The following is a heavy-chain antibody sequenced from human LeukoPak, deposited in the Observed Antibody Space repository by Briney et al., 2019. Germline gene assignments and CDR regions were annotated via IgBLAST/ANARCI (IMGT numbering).Heavy chain of an antibody. Sequence: GASVKVSCKASGYTFTGYYMHWVRQAPGQGLEWMGWINPNSGGTNYAQKFQGRVTMTRDTSISTAYMELSRLRSDDTAVYHCARAVAGYLKPFDYWGQGTLVTVSS. J-gene: IGHJ4*02. CDR3: ARAVAGYLKPFDY. CDR2: INPNSGGT. V-gene: IGHV1-2*02. CDR1: GYTFTGYY. D-gene: IGHD6-19*01.